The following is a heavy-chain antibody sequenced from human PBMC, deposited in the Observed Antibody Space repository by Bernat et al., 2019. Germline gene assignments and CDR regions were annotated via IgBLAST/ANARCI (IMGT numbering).Heavy chain of an antibody. J-gene: IGHJ1*01. CDR1: VAPLAVSGSS. CDR2: IYYSGST. Sequence: LHLQGWAQDLLSPSRPLSLPSPSSVAPLAVSGSSWAWFRKPQGKGLGGFGGIYYSGSTYYNPSLKSRVTISVDTSKNQFSLKLSSVTAADTAVYYCARGGLLWFGEDRPDGVPYFQHWGQGTLVTVSS. CDR3: ARGGLLWFGEDRPDGVPYFQH. D-gene: IGHD3-10*01. V-gene: IGHV4-39*01.